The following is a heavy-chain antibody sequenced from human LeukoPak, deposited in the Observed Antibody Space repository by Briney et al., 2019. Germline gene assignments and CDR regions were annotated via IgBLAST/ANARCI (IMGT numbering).Heavy chain of an antibody. CDR2: ISPYNGNS. J-gene: IGHJ4*02. Sequence: ASVKVSCKTSGYTFTSYGINWVRQAPGQGLEWMGWISPYNGNSNSAQKFQDRLLMTVDTSTSTAYMELLSLTSDDTALYYCARISSPHRGFLYWGRGTFIPVSS. D-gene: IGHD2-2*02. V-gene: IGHV1-18*01. CDR1: GYTFTSYG. CDR3: ARISSPHRGFLY.